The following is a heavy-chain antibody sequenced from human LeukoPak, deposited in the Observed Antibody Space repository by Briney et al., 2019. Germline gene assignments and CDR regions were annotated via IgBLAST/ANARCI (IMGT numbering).Heavy chain of an antibody. CDR3: ARGGDEYGDYGALGYYYYMDV. D-gene: IGHD4-17*01. V-gene: IGHV4-39*07. Sequence: SSETLSLTCTVSGGSISSSSYYWGWIRQPPGKGLEWIGSIYYSGSTYYNPSLKSRVTISVDTSKNQFSLKLSSVTAADTAVYYCARGGDEYGDYGALGYYYYMDVWGKGTTVTVSS. J-gene: IGHJ6*03. CDR2: IYYSGST. CDR1: GGSISSSSYY.